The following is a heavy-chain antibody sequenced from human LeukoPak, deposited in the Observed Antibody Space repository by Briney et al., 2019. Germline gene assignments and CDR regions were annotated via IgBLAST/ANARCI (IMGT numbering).Heavy chain of an antibody. Sequence: PSETLSLTCTVSGGSISSYYWSWIRQPPGKGLEWIGSIHYSGSTTYNPSLKSRVTISVDTSKNQFSLKLSSVTAADTAIYYCSRESGAFCPFGYWGQGTLVIVPP. D-gene: IGHD1-26*01. CDR2: IHYSGST. V-gene: IGHV4-59*12. CDR3: SRESGAFCPFGY. CDR1: GGSISSYY. J-gene: IGHJ4*02.